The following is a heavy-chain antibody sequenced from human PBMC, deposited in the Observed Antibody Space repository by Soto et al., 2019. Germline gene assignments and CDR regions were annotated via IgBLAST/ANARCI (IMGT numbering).Heavy chain of an antibody. CDR3: ARHVFNMARGPLDP. V-gene: IGHV5-51*01. D-gene: IGHD3-10*01. Sequence: EVQLMQSEAEVKKPGESLTISCQGSGYNFGNYWIAWVRQMPGKGLEWMGIIYPGDGDTLYSPSFQGQVSFSVDKSVNTAYMKWSRLEASDTAIYYCARHVFNMARGPLDPWGQGTRVTVSS. J-gene: IGHJ5*02. CDR1: GYNFGNYW. CDR2: IYPGDGDT.